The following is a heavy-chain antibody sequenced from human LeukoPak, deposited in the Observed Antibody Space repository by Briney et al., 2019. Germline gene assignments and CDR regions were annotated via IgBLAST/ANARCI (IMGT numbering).Heavy chain of an antibody. D-gene: IGHD6-19*01. Sequence: SVKVSCKASGGTFSSYAISWVRQAPGQGVELMGGIIPIFGTANYAQKLQGRVTITADESTSTAYMELSSLRYEDTALYYCARVTRGSSGWYGDYWGQGTLVTVSS. CDR3: ARVTRGSSGWYGDY. CDR2: IIPIFGTA. J-gene: IGHJ4*02. CDR1: GGTFSSYA. V-gene: IGHV1-69*13.